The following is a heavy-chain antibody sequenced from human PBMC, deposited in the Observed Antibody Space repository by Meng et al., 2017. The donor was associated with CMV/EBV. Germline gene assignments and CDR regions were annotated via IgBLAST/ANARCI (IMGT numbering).Heavy chain of an antibody. CDR1: GFTFSSYA. J-gene: IGHJ6*02. D-gene: IGHD2-2*01. V-gene: IGHV3-30-3*01. CDR2: ISYDGSNK. Sequence: GESLKISCAASGFTFSSYAMHWVRQAPGKGLEWVAVISYDGSNKYYADSVKGRFTISRDNSKNTLYLKMNSLRAEDTAVYYCARDSGNGRAAMPPYYYYYGMDVWGQGTTVTVSS. CDR3: ARDSGNGRAAMPPYYYYYGMDV.